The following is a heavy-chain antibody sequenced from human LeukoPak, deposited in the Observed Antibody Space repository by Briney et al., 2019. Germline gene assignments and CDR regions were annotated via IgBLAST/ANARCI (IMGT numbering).Heavy chain of an antibody. Sequence: ASVKVSCKASGYTFTSFGINWVRQATGQGLEWMGWMNPNSGNTGYAQKFQGRVTMTRNTSISTAYMELSSLRSEDTAVYYCARLHSSGWYGGDAFDIWGQGTMVTVSS. V-gene: IGHV1-8*02. CDR2: MNPNSGNT. CDR1: GYTFTSFG. CDR3: ARLHSSGWYGGDAFDI. D-gene: IGHD6-19*01. J-gene: IGHJ3*02.